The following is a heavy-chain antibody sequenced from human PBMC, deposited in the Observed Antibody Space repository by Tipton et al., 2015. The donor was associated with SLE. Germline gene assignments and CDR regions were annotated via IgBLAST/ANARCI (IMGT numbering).Heavy chain of an antibody. D-gene: IGHD3/OR15-3a*01. CDR2: INHSGST. CDR1: GGSFSGYY. Sequence: TLSLTCAVYGGSFSGYYWSWIRQPPGKGLEWIGEINHSGSTNYNPSLKSRVTISVDTSKNQFSLKLSSVTAADTAVYYCARDGRQSDYFDYWGQGTLVTVSS. J-gene: IGHJ4*02. V-gene: IGHV4-34*01. CDR3: ARDGRQSDYFDY.